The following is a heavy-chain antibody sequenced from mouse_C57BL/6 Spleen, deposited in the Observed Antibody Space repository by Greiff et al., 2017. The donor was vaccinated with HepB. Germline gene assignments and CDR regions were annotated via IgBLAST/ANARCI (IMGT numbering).Heavy chain of an antibody. CDR1: GYAFSSSW. CDR2: IYPGDGDT. Sequence: VQLKQSGPELVKPGASVKISCKASGYAFSSSWMNWVKQRPGKGLEWIGRIYPGDGDTNYNGKFKGKATLTADKSSSTAYMQLSSLTSEDSAVYFCARENWNYAMDYWGQGTSVTVSS. V-gene: IGHV1-82*01. CDR3: ARENWNYAMDY. D-gene: IGHD4-1*01. J-gene: IGHJ4*01.